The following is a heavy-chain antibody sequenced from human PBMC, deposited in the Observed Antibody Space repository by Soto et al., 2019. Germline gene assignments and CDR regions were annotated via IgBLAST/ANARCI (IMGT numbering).Heavy chain of an antibody. Sequence: SETLSLTCTVSGGSISSYYWSWIRQPPGKGLEWIGYIYYSGSTNYNPSLKSRVTITVDTSKNQFSLKLSSVTAADTAVYYCARQGRSYVAVAGDRYYFDYWGQGTLVTVSS. J-gene: IGHJ4*02. CDR1: GGSISSYY. CDR3: ARQGRSYVAVAGDRYYFDY. D-gene: IGHD6-19*01. V-gene: IGHV4-59*08. CDR2: IYYSGST.